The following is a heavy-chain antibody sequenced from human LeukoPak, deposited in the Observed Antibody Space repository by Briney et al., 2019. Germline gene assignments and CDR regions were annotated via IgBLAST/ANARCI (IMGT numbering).Heavy chain of an antibody. V-gene: IGHV1-69*06. CDR2: IIPVSGTP. Sequence: ASVKVSCKASGGTFSNYAISWVRQAPGQGLEWMGGIIPVSGTPNYAQKFQGRVTVTADKSTSTAYMELSSLRSEDTAVYYCARTLYDYLWGSYRYLEIDYWGQGTLVTVSS. D-gene: IGHD3-16*02. J-gene: IGHJ4*02. CDR3: ARTLYDYLWGSYRYLEIDY. CDR1: GGTFSNYA.